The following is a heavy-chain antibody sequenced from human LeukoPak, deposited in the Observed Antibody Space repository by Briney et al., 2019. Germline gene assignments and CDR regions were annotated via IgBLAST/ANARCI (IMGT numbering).Heavy chain of an antibody. CDR1: GYSISNNNW. Sequence: PSETLSLTCAVSGYSISNNNWWAWIRQPPGEGLEWIGYIYHGGTIYSNPSLKSRVTMSVDTSKNQFSLKLSSVTAVDTAVYYCARMSLGAFDYWGRGTLVTVSS. V-gene: IGHV4-28*05. CDR3: ARMSLGAFDY. D-gene: IGHD3-16*01. CDR2: IYHGGTI. J-gene: IGHJ4*02.